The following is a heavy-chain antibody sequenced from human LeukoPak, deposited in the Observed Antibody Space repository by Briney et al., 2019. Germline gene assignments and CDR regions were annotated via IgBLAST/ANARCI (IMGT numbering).Heavy chain of an antibody. CDR1: GYSISSGYY. Sequence: SETLSLTCAVSGYSISSGYYWGWIRQPPGKGLEWIGSIYDTGSTYYNPSLKSRVTISVDTSKNQFSLKLSSVTAADTAVYYCATYSYSSSWYGHDYWGQGTLVTVSS. CDR3: ATYSYSSSWYGHDY. J-gene: IGHJ4*02. D-gene: IGHD6-13*01. V-gene: IGHV4-38-2*01. CDR2: IYDTGST.